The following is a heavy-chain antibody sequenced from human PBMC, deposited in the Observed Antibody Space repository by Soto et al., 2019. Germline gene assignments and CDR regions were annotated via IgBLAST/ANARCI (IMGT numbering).Heavy chain of an antibody. CDR3: AREEQLASQYYYGMDV. J-gene: IGHJ6*02. CDR1: GGTFSSYA. Sequence: SVKVSCKASGGTFSSYAISWVRQAPGQGLEWMGGIIPIFGTANYAQKFQGRVTITADESTSTAYMELSSLRSEDTAVFYCAREEQLASQYYYGMDVWGQGTTVTVSS. D-gene: IGHD6-6*01. CDR2: IIPIFGTA. V-gene: IGHV1-69*13.